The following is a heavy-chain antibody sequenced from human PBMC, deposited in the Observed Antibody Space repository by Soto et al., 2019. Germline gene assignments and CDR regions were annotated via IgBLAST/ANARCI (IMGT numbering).Heavy chain of an antibody. CDR3: ARYKYNWNDGVDY. J-gene: IGHJ4*02. Sequence: QVQLQESGPGLVKPSQTLSLTCTVSGGSISSGGYYWSWIRQHPGKGLEWIGYIYYSGSTYYNPSLKSRVTISVDTSKNQFSLKLSSVTAADTAVFYCARYKYNWNDGVDYWGQGTLVTVSS. CDR2: IYYSGST. V-gene: IGHV4-31*03. CDR1: GGSISSGGYY. D-gene: IGHD1-20*01.